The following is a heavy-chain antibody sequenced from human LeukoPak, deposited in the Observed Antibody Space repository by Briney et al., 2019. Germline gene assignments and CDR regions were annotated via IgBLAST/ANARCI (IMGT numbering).Heavy chain of an antibody. Sequence: GGSLRLSCEASGFTFSSYAMSWVRQAPGKGLAWVSVISSSADSTYYADSVKGRFTISRGNSKNTLFLQMNSLGAEDTAVYYCAKPLEKYTYGGNFDYWGQGILVTVSS. V-gene: IGHV3-23*01. J-gene: IGHJ4*02. CDR1: GFTFSSYA. CDR2: ISSSADST. D-gene: IGHD4-23*01. CDR3: AKPLEKYTYGGNFDY.